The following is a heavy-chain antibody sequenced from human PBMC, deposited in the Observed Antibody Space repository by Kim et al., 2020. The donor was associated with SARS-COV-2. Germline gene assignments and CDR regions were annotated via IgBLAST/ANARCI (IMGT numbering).Heavy chain of an antibody. Sequence: VKGQFTICRDKYKNKLILQMNSLRAEDTAVYYCAKDYCRYCTNGVCYDCWGQGTLVTVSS. CDR3: AKDYCRYCTNGVCYDC. D-gene: IGHD2-8*01. J-gene: IGHJ4*02. V-gene: IGHV3-30*02.